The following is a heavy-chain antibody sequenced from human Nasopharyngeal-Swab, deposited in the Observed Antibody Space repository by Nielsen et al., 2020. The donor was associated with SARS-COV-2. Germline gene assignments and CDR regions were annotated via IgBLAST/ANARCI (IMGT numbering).Heavy chain of an antibody. J-gene: IGHJ4*02. V-gene: IGHV4-38-2*02. CDR3: VHLWLPGF. Sequence: SETLSLTCTVSGYSISSGYSWGWIRPPPGKGLEWIASIYHSGNTYYNPSLKSRVTISVDTSKNQFSLKLNSVTAADTALYFCVHLWLPGFWGQGTLVTVSS. CDR1: GYSISSGYS. D-gene: IGHD2-21*01. CDR2: IYHSGNT.